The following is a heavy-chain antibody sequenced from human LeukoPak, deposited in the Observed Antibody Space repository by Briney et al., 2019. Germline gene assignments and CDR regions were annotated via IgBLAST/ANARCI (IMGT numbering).Heavy chain of an antibody. CDR1: GFTFSNYA. J-gene: IGHJ4*02. CDR3: AKRKGYFDSSGYIDY. V-gene: IGHV3-23*01. D-gene: IGHD3-22*01. CDR2: VSGSGGTT. Sequence: GGSLRLSCAASGFTFSNYAMSWVRKAPGEGLEWVSTVSGSGGTTDYADSVKGQFTISRDNSKNTLYLQMNSLGAEDTAVYYCAKRKGYFDSSGYIDYWGQGTLVTVSS.